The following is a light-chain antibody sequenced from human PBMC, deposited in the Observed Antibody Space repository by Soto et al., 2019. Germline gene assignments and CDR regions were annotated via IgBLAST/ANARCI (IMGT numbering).Light chain of an antibody. J-gene: IGLJ2*01. CDR3: SLYTTSRSTYVV. V-gene: IGLV2-14*01. Sequence: QSALTQPASVSGSPGQSITISCTGTSSDVGGYNYVSWYQQHPGKAPKLMIYEVSNRPSGVPDRFSGSKSGNTASLTISGLQAEDEADYYCSLYTTSRSTYVVFGGGTKLTVL. CDR1: SSDVGGYNY. CDR2: EVS.